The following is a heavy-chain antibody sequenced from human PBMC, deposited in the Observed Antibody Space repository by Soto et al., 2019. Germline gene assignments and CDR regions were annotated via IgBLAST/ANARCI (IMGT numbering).Heavy chain of an antibody. CDR1: GFTFSNYA. J-gene: IGHJ4*02. CDR2: TGGAGGTT. D-gene: IGHD3-10*01. Sequence: EVQLLESGGGLVQPGGSLRLSCAASGFTFSNYAMTWVRQAPGKGLEWVAATGGAGGTTYYADSVKGRFTISRDNSENSLYLEMNSLRVEDTAVYYCARDWGGLGYWGQGTLVTVSS. V-gene: IGHV3-23*01. CDR3: ARDWGGLGY.